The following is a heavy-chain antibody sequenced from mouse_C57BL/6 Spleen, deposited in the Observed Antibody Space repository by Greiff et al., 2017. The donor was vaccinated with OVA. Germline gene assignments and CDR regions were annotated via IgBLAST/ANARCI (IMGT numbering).Heavy chain of an antibody. D-gene: IGHD2-5*01. CDR2: INPSSGYT. Sequence: QVQLQQSGAELARPGASVKMSCKASGYTFTSYTMHWVKQRPGQGLEWIGYINPSSGYTKSNQKFKDKATWTADKSSSTAYMQLCSLTSDDSAVYYGAPSYSNRDYWGQGTTLTVSS. J-gene: IGHJ2*01. CDR3: APSYSNRDY. CDR1: GYTFTSYT. V-gene: IGHV1-4*01.